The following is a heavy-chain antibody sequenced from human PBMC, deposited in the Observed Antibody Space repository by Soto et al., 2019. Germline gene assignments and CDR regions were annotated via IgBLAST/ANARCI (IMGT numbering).Heavy chain of an antibody. D-gene: IGHD3-10*01. CDR2: IIPIFGTA. CDR1: GGTFSSYA. Sequence: GASVKVSCKASGGTFSSYAISWVRQAPGQGLEWMGGIIPIFGTANYAQKFQGRVTITADESTSTAYMELSSLRSEDTAVYYCAGDPYYYGRTSWGQGTLVTVSS. J-gene: IGHJ4*02. CDR3: AGDPYYYGRTS. V-gene: IGHV1-69*13.